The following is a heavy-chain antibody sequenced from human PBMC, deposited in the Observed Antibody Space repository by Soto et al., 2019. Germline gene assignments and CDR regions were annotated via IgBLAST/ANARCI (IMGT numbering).Heavy chain of an antibody. D-gene: IGHD4-17*01. Sequence: GGSLRLSCAASGFTFSSYGMHWVRQAPGKGLEWVAVIWYDGSNKYYADSVKGRFTISRDNSKNTLYLQMNSLRAEDTAVYYCARAGEIDDYGDYGEDEYYYYYYGMDVWGQGTTVTVSS. CDR1: GFTFSSYG. CDR2: IWYDGSNK. CDR3: ARAGEIDDYGDYGEDEYYYYYYGMDV. V-gene: IGHV3-33*01. J-gene: IGHJ6*02.